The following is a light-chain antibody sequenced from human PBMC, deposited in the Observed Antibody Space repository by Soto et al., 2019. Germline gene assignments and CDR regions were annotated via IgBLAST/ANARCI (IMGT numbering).Light chain of an antibody. CDR3: SSYTSTGPQVL. CDR1: SSDIGGYNY. J-gene: IGLJ2*01. V-gene: IGLV2-14*03. Sequence: QSALTQPASVSGSPGQSITISCTGTSSDIGGYNYVSWYQRHPGRVPKLIIYNVNDRPPWISDRFSGSKSDNAASLTISGLQTEDEAHYLCSSYTSTGPQVLFGGGTKLTVL. CDR2: NVN.